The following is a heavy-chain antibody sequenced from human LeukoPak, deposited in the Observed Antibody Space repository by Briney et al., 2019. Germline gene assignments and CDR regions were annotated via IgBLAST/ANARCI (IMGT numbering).Heavy chain of an antibody. Sequence: SETLSLTCTVSGGSISSYYWSWIRQPAGKGLEWIGRIYTSGSTNYNPSLKSRVIMSVDTSNNQFFLKLSSGTAADTAVYYCAGGTLRLGELSLGYWGQGTLVTVSS. V-gene: IGHV4-4*07. J-gene: IGHJ4*02. CDR1: GGSISSYY. CDR3: AGGTLRLGELSLGY. D-gene: IGHD3-16*02. CDR2: IYTSGST.